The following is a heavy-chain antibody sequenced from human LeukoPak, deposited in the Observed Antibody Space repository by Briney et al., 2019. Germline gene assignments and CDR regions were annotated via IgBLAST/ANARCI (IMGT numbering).Heavy chain of an antibody. J-gene: IGHJ3*02. CDR3: AGLTYYYDSSGYRSDAFDI. V-gene: IGHV4-39*01. CDR2: IYYSGST. D-gene: IGHD3-22*01. CDR1: GGSISSSSYY. Sequence: SETLSLTCTVSGGSISSSSYYWGRIRQPPGKGLEWIGSIYYSGSTYYNPSLKSRVTISVDTSKNQFSLKLSSVTAADTAVYYCAGLTYYYDSSGYRSDAFDIWGQGTMVTVSS.